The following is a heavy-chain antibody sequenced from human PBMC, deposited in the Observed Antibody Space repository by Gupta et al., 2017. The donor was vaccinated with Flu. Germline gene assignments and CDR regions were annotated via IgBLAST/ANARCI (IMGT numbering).Heavy chain of an antibody. CDR3: LRDFQGF. J-gene: IGHJ4*02. CDR1: GFTFSSFW. V-gene: IGHV3-7*01. CDR2: IKGDGSQR. Sequence: EVQLVESGGGLVEPGGCLRRSCIASGFTFSSFWMSWVRQAPGKGLEWVANIKGDGSQRFYLDSVKGRFTISRDNAKNSLYLEMNSVRVEDTALYYCLRDFQGFWGQGTLVTVSS.